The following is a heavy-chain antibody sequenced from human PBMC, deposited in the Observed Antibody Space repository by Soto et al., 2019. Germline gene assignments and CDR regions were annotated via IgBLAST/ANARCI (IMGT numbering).Heavy chain of an antibody. D-gene: IGHD3-22*01. Sequence: QVHLVQSGAEVKKPGSSVKVSCKASGGTFSSYAISWVRQAPGQGLEWMGGFIPIFGTTNYAQKCQGRVTITAAESTSTAYMELSSLRSEDTAVYYCTRDRGRRYNDGRGYYYSAYWGQGTLVTVSS. J-gene: IGHJ4*02. CDR3: TRDRGRRYNDGRGYYYSAY. V-gene: IGHV1-69*01. CDR1: GGTFSSYA. CDR2: FIPIFGTT.